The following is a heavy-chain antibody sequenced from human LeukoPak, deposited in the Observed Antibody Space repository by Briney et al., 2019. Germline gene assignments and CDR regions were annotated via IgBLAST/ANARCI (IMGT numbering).Heavy chain of an antibody. D-gene: IGHD6-13*01. J-gene: IGHJ6*02. CDR2: IYYSGST. Sequence: PSETLSLTCTVSGGSISSYYWSWIRQPPGKGLEWIAYIYYSGSTNYNPSLKSRVTISVDTSKNQFSLKLSSVTAADTAVYYCASLGIAAAGSYYYGMDVWGQGTTVTVSS. CDR3: ASLGIAAAGSYYYGMDV. V-gene: IGHV4-59*08. CDR1: GGSISSYY.